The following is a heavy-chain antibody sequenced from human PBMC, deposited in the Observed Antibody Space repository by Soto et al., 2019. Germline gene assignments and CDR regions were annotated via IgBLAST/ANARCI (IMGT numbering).Heavy chain of an antibody. CDR1: GFTFSSYW. Sequence: PGGSLRLSCAASGFTFSSYWMSWVRQAPGKGLEWVSNIKQDGSEKYYVDSVKGRSTISRDNAKNSLYLQMNSLRAEDTAVYYCSRDKLEYFDLFLGPSYYYGIDFWGQGTTVTVSS. D-gene: IGHD3-9*01. J-gene: IGHJ6*02. CDR3: SRDKLEYFDLFLGPSYYYGIDF. CDR2: IKQDGSEK. V-gene: IGHV3-7*03.